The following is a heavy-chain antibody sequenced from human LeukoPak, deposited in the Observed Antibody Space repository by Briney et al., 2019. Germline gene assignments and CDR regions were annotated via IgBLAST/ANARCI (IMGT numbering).Heavy chain of an antibody. D-gene: IGHD3-22*01. Sequence: KPSETLSLTCTVSGDSINSLDLWSWVRQPPGKGLEWIGEMYLSGATHSNPSVKCRVTISIDKSKNQFFLNLSSVTAADTAVYYCAGLVGRYSSGLYYYYFDYWGQGTLVTVSS. CDR2: MYLSGAT. J-gene: IGHJ4*02. CDR1: GDSINSLDL. V-gene: IGHV4-4*02. CDR3: AGLVGRYSSGLYYYYFDY.